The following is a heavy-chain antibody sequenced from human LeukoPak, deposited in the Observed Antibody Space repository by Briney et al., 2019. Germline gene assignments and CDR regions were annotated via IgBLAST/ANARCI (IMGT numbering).Heavy chain of an antibody. D-gene: IGHD6-13*01. Sequence: GGSLRLSCAVSGFPFSNYWMSWVRQAPGKGLEWVANIKQDGSDRHYVDSVKGRFAISRDNAKNSLYLQMNSLRAEDTAVYYCARDSRTAPGTMDYWGQGTLVTVSS. V-gene: IGHV3-7*01. CDR3: ARDSRTAPGTMDY. CDR1: GFPFSNYW. J-gene: IGHJ4*02. CDR2: IKQDGSDR.